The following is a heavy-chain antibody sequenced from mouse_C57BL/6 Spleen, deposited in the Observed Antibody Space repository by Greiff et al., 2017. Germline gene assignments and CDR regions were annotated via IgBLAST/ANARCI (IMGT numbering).Heavy chain of an antibody. CDR2: INPSPGGT. CDR1: GYSFTGYY. D-gene: IGHD1-1*01. CDR3: ARSRLQGYYGSSYREYYCDY. V-gene: IGHV1-42*01. J-gene: IGHJ2*01. Sequence: VQLKQSGPELVQPGASVKISCKASGYSFTGYYMNWVKQSPEKRLAWIGEINPSPGGTTYNQKFKAKATLTVDKSSSTAYMQLKSLTSKVSVVYYWARSRLQGYYGSSYREYYCDYWGQGTTLTVSS.